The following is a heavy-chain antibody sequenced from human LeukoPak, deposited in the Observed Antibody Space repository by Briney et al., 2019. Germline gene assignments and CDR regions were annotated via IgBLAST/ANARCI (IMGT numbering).Heavy chain of an antibody. CDR3: ARGEDTAMVIYYYYGMDV. Sequence: PGGSLRLSCAASGFTFSSYEMNWVRQAPGKGLEGVSYISCSGSTIYYADSVKGRFTISRDNAKNSLYLQMNSLRAEDTAVYYCARGEDTAMVIYYYYGMDVWGKGTTVTVSS. CDR1: GFTFSSYE. CDR2: ISCSGSTI. D-gene: IGHD5-18*01. J-gene: IGHJ6*04. V-gene: IGHV3-48*03.